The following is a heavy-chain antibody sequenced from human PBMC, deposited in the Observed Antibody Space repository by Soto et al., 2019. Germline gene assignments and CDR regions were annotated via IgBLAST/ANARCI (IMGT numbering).Heavy chain of an antibody. V-gene: IGHV3-15*07. D-gene: IGHD3-10*01. CDR3: TTDSRTTMPEVRFDY. CDR1: GFPFSSVW. Sequence: GGSLRLSCAASGFPFSSVWINWVRQTPGTGLQWVGRVKSKTDGGSAYYAAPVKGRFAVSRDDSKNIVYLQMNSVKIEDTGVYYCTTDSRTTMPEVRFDYWGHGTLVTVSS. J-gene: IGHJ4*01. CDR2: VKSKTDGGSA.